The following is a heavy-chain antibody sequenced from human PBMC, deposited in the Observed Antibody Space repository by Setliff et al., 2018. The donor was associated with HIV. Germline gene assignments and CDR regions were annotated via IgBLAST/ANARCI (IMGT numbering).Heavy chain of an antibody. V-gene: IGHV1-3*01. CDR3: ARDRIPSKWLLESDY. D-gene: IGHD3-22*01. J-gene: IGHJ4*02. Sequence: ASVKVSCKASGYIFTIYTIHWVRQAPGQRPEWMGYINAGNGNTKYSQEFQGRVTISRDTSASTAYMELSSLRSDDTAVYYCARDRIPSKWLLESDYWGQGTLVTVSS. CDR1: GYIFTIYT. CDR2: INAGNGNT.